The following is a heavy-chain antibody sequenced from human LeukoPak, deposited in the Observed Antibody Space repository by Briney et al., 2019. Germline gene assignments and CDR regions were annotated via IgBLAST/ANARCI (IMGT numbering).Heavy chain of an antibody. V-gene: IGHV4-61*02. CDR3: ARGYSYGYSY. CDR1: GGSISSGSYY. Sequence: PSETLSLTCTVSGGSISSGSYYWRWIRQPAGKGLEWIGRIYTSGSTNYNPSLKSRVTISVDTSTNQFSLKLSSVTAADTAVYYCARGYSYGYSYWGQGTLVTVSS. D-gene: IGHD5-18*01. CDR2: IYTSGST. J-gene: IGHJ4*02.